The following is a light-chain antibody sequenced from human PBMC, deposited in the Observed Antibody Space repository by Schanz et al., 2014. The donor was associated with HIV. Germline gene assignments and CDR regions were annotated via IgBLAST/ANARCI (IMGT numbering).Light chain of an antibody. J-gene: IGKJ4*01. CDR3: QHYGDSRGT. CDR1: QSVSSSY. CDR2: ATS. V-gene: IGKV3-20*01. Sequence: EIVLTQSPGTLSLSPGERATLSCRASQSVSSSYLAWYQQKRDQPPRLVIYATSTRAAGIPDRFSGTGSGTDFTLTISRLEPEDFAVYYCQHYGDSRGTFGGGTKVDFK.